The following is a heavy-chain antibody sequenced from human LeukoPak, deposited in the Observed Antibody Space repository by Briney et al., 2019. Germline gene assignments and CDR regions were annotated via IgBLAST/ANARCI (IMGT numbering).Heavy chain of an antibody. J-gene: IGHJ5*02. Sequence: HVASVKVSCRPSGYTFTTYAINWVRQAPGLGLEWMGWINTYNGNTNYAQKLQGRVTMTTDTSTSTAYMELRSLRSDDTAVYYCARDADTAMVSVWFDPWGQGTLVTVSS. CDR2: INTYNGNT. V-gene: IGHV1-18*01. D-gene: IGHD5-18*01. CDR1: GYTFTTYA. CDR3: ARDADTAMVSVWFDP.